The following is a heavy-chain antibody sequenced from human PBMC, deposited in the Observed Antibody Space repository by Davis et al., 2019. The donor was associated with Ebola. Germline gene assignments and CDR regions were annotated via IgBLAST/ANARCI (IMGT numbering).Heavy chain of an antibody. V-gene: IGHV3-11*01. CDR2: ISSSGSTI. D-gene: IGHD2-21*01. Sequence: GGSLRLSCAASGFTFSDYYISWIRQAPGKGLEWVSYISSSGSTIYYADSVKGRFTISRDNAKNSLYLQMNSLRAEDTAVYYCTSPADSLDLLWWWMAWGQGTLVTVSS. CDR1: GFTFSDYY. CDR3: TSPADSLDLLWWWMA. J-gene: IGHJ5*02.